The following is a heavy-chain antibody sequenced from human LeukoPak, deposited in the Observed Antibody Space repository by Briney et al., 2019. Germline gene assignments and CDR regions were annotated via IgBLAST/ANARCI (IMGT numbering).Heavy chain of an antibody. CDR2: INHSGST. Sequence: SETLSLTCAVSGGSISSSGYYWGWIRQPPGKGLEWIGEINHSGSTNYNPSLKSRVTISVDTSKNQFSLKLSSVTAADTAVYYCARKSAREVRQKPAKYGMDVWGQGTTVTVSS. CDR3: ARKSAREVRQKPAKYGMDV. J-gene: IGHJ6*02. D-gene: IGHD1-14*01. CDR1: GGSISSSGYY. V-gene: IGHV4-39*07.